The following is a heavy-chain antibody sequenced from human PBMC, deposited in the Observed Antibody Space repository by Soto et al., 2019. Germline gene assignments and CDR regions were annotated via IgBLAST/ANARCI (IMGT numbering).Heavy chain of an antibody. CDR1: DGSINSDY. Sequence: QVRLQESGPGLVKPSETLSLTCTVSDGSINSDYWSWIRRPPGKGLEWIGYIFYTGSTNYNPSLKSRVTISLDKTKNHFSLKLTSVTAADAAVYYCACCYYYYYIDGWGRGTTVTVSS. CDR2: IFYTGST. J-gene: IGHJ6*03. V-gene: IGHV4-59*01. CDR3: ACCYYYYYIDG.